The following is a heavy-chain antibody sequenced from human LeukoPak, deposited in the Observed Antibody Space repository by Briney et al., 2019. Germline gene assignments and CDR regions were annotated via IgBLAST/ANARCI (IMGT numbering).Heavy chain of an antibody. Sequence: SQTLSLTCAVSGGSISSGGYSWSWIRQPPGKGLEWIGYIYHSGSTYYNPSLKSRVTISVDRSKNQFSLKLSSVTAADTAVYYCARDFGDGYKDWYFDLWGRGTLVTVSS. CDR2: IYHSGST. CDR3: ARDFGDGYKDWYFDL. CDR1: GGSISSGGYS. V-gene: IGHV4-30-2*01. J-gene: IGHJ2*01. D-gene: IGHD5-24*01.